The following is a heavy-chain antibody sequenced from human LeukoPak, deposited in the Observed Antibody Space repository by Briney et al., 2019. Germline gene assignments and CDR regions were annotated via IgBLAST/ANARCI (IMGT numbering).Heavy chain of an antibody. CDR1: GFTFSSYA. J-gene: IGHJ4*02. V-gene: IGHV3-23*01. CDR2: NSGGAGGA. D-gene: IGHD3-10*01. Sequence: GGSLRLSCAASGFTFSSYAMNWVRQASGKGLEWVSSNSGGAGGAAYADSVKGRFTMSRDNSKNTLYLQMNSLRAEDTAVYYCAKDGGYGSGSYYPDYWGQGTLVTVSS. CDR3: AKDGGYGSGSYYPDY.